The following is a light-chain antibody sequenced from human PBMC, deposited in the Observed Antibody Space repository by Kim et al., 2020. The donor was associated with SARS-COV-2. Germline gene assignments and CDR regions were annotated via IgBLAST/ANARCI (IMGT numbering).Light chain of an antibody. Sequence: GRRATVSCSGSTSNIASKFVYWYRQFPGAAPKLLTYRDDQRPSGLPERFSGSRSGTSASLAISGLRSEDEADYYCATWDDSLGGWIFGGGTKLTVL. CDR2: RDD. CDR1: TSNIASKF. CDR3: ATWDDSLGGWI. V-gene: IGLV1-47*01. J-gene: IGLJ2*01.